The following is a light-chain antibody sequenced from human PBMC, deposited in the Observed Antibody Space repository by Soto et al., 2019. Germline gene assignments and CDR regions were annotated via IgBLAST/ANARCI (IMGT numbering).Light chain of an antibody. CDR3: AVWDDSLNGWV. Sequence: QSVLTQPPSASGTPGQRVTISCSGSNSNIGSHVVYWHQQLPGTAPKLLIYNNNQRPSGVPDRFSGSKSGTSASLAISGLQSEDEADYYCAVWDDSLNGWVFGGGTKLTVL. V-gene: IGLV1-44*01. CDR2: NNN. J-gene: IGLJ3*02. CDR1: NSNIGSHV.